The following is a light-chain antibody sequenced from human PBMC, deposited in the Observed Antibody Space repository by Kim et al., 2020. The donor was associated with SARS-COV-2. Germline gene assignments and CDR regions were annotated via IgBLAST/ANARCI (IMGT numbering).Light chain of an antibody. V-gene: IGKV4-1*01. CDR3: QQYYNTPFT. Sequence: ATINSKSSQSVLYNSNNKNYLAWYQQKPGQPPRLLIYWASTRQSGVPDRFSGSGSGTDFTLTISSLQAEDVAVYHCQQYYNTPFTFGPGTKVEIK. CDR1: QSVLYNSNNKNY. CDR2: WAS. J-gene: IGKJ3*01.